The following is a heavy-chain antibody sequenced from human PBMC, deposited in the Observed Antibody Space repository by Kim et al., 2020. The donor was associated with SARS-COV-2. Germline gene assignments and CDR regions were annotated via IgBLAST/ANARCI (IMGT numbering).Heavy chain of an antibody. V-gene: IGHV3-49*04. Sequence: GGSLRLSCTASGFTFGDYAMSWVRQAPGKGLEWVGFIRSKAYGGTTEYAASVKGRFTISRDDSKSIAYLQMNSRKTEDTAVYYCTREDGSGTLEDYWGQGTLGTVSS. CDR3: TREDGSGTLEDY. J-gene: IGHJ4*02. CDR1: GFTFGDYA. D-gene: IGHD3-10*01. CDR2: IRSKAYGGTT.